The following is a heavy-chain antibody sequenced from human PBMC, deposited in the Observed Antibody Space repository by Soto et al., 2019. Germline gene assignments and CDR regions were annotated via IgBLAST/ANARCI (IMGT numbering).Heavy chain of an antibody. V-gene: IGHV2-5*02. CDR3: AHARTGYYMDV. Sequence: SPPTVVNLTQPLTLTCTCSGFSHSTCGVGVCSIRQPPGKALEWLALIYWDDDKRYSPSLKSRLTITKDTSKNQVVLTMTNMDPVDTATYYCAHARTGYYMDVWGEGTTVTLSS. CDR1: GFSHSTCGVG. D-gene: IGHD3-9*01. CDR2: IYWDDDK. J-gene: IGHJ6*03.